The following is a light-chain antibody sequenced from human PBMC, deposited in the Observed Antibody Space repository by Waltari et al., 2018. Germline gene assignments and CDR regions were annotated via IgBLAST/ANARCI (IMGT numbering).Light chain of an antibody. CDR2: KND. Sequence: QSVVTQPSSASGTPGQTVTISCSGSRLNIAYNYVYWYQQIPGTAPKPLISKNDQRPSGVPDRFSGSKSGTSASLAITGLRSEDEADYYCAAWDDTSTGHVVFGGGTRLIVL. V-gene: IGLV1-47*01. J-gene: IGLJ2*01. CDR1: RLNIAYNY. CDR3: AAWDDTSTGHVV.